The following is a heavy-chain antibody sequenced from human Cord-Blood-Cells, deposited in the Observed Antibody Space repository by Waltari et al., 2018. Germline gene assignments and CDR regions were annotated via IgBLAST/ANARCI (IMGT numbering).Heavy chain of an antibody. V-gene: IGHV3-30*18. CDR3: AKADQLHLGELSLGFDY. J-gene: IGHJ4*02. D-gene: IGHD3-16*02. CDR2: ISNDGSNK. Sequence: QVQLVESGGGVVQPGRSLRLSCAASGFPSSSHALHWVRPAPGRGLEWVAVISNDGSNKYYADSVKGRFTSSRDNSKNTLYLQMNSLRAEDTAVYYCAKADQLHLGELSLGFDYWGQGTLVTVSS. CDR1: GFPSSSHA.